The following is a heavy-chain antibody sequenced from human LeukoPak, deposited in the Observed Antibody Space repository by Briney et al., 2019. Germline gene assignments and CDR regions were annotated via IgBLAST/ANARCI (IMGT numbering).Heavy chain of an antibody. D-gene: IGHD4-17*01. J-gene: IGHJ4*02. V-gene: IGHV3-48*04. Sequence: GGSLRLSCAASGFSFSSYSMNWVRQAPGKGLEWVSYISHTGSTMSYADSAKGRFTISRDNAKNTLYLQMNSLRAEDTAVYYCARDAYGSLWGQGTLVTVSS. CDR2: ISHTGSTM. CDR1: GFSFSSYS. CDR3: ARDAYGSL.